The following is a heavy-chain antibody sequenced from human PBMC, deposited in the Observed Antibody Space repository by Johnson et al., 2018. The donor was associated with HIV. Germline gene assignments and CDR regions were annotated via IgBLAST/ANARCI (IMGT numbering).Heavy chain of an antibody. CDR1: GFTFSSYA. J-gene: IGHJ3*02. D-gene: IGHD6-19*01. CDR2: ISYDGSNK. CDR3: ARDLSRYIAVATFDAFDI. Sequence: VQLVESGGGVVQPGRSLRLSCAASGFTFSSYAMHWVRQAPGKGLEWVAVISYDGSNKYYADSVKGRFTISRDNSKNTLYLQMNSLRAEDTAVYYCARDLSRYIAVATFDAFDIWGQGTMVTVSS. V-gene: IGHV3-30-3*01.